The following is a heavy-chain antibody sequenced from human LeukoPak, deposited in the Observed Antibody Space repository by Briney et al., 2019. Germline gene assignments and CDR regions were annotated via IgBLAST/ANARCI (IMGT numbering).Heavy chain of an antibody. CDR2: INPNSGGT. D-gene: IGHD1-26*01. V-gene: IGHV1-2*02. J-gene: IGHJ5*02. Sequence: SVKVSCKASGYTFTGYYMHWVRQAPGQGLEWMGWINPNSGGTNYAQKFQGRVTMTRDTSISTAYMELGRLRSDDTAVYYCARGRIVGARNWFDPWGQGTLVTVSS. CDR3: ARGRIVGARNWFDP. CDR1: GYTFTGYY.